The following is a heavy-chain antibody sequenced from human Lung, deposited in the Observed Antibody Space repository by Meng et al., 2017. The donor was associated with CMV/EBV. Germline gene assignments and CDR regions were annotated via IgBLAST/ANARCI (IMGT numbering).Heavy chain of an antibody. CDR2: ICGSGGDI. V-gene: IGHV3-11*04. Sequence: SCAASGFTFSGYYMSWIRQAPGKGLEWISYICGSGGDIFYGDSVEGRFTISRDNAKNSLYLQMNSLRAEDTDFYYCVRDILIPGITYYFDYWGPGTLVTVSS. J-gene: IGHJ4*02. CDR1: GFTFSGYY. D-gene: IGHD3-16*01. CDR3: VRDILIPGITYYFDY.